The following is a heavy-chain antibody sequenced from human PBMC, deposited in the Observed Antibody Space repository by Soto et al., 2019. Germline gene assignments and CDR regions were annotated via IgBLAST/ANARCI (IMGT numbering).Heavy chain of an antibody. Sequence: SVKVSCKASGGTFSSYAISWVRQAPGQGLEWMGGIIPIFGTANYAQKFRGRVTITADESTSTAYMELSSLRSEDTAVYYCAKYYYDSSGYYSDYYGMDVWGQGTTVTVSS. CDR1: GGTFSSYA. J-gene: IGHJ6*02. CDR2: IIPIFGTA. V-gene: IGHV1-69*13. D-gene: IGHD3-22*01. CDR3: AKYYYDSSGYYSDYYGMDV.